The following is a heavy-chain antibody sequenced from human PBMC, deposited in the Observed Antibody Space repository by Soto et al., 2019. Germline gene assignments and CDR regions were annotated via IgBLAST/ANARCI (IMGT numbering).Heavy chain of an antibody. CDR2: IYPGDSDT. J-gene: IGHJ5*02. D-gene: IGHD1-7*01. CDR1: GYSFTSYW. V-gene: IGHV5-51*01. Sequence: PGESLKISCKGSGYSFTSYWIGWVRQMPGKGLEWMGIIYPGDSDTRYSPSFQGQVTISADKSISTAYLQWSSLKASDTAMYYCARTSGKKLELHNWFDPWGQGTLVTVSS. CDR3: ARTSGKKLELHNWFDP.